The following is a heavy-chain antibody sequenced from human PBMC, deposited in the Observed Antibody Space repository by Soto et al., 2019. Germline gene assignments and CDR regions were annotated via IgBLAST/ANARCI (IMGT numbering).Heavy chain of an antibody. V-gene: IGHV3-13*01. Sequence: EVQLVESGGGLVQPGGSLRLSCAASGFTFSSYDMHWFRQATGKGLEWVSAIGTAGDTYYPGSVKGRFTISRENAKNSLYLQMNSLRAEDTAVYYCARGIDYYDSSGYYYGYYYYGMDVWGQGTTVTVSS. J-gene: IGHJ6*02. CDR1: GFTFSSYD. CDR2: IGTAGDT. CDR3: ARGIDYYDSSGYYYGYYYYGMDV. D-gene: IGHD3-22*01.